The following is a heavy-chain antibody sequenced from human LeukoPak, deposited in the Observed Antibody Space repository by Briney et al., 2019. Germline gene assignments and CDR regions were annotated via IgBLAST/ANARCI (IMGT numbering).Heavy chain of an antibody. J-gene: IGHJ3*02. CDR1: GGTFSSYA. D-gene: IGHD3-22*01. V-gene: IGHV1-69*04. CDR3: ARGSIHDYYDSSGYYADGAFDI. Sequence: SVKVSCKASGGTFSSYAISWVRQAPGQGLEWMGRIIPILGIANYAQKFQGRVTITADKSTSTAYMELSSLRSEDTAVYYCARGSIHDYYDSSGYYADGAFDIWGQGTMVTVSS. CDR2: IIPILGIA.